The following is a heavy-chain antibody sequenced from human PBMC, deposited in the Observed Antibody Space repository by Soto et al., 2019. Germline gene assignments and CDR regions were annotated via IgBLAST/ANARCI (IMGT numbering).Heavy chain of an antibody. CDR2: INPNSGGT. J-gene: IGHJ4*02. Sequence: GASVKVSCKASGYTFTGYYMYWVRQAPGQGLEWMGWINPNSGGTNYAQKFQGWVTMSRDTSISTAYMELSRLRSDDTAVYYCASALLLYRGFDYWGQGTLVTVSS. CDR1: GYTFTGYY. V-gene: IGHV1-2*04. CDR3: ASALLLYRGFDY. D-gene: IGHD2-8*01.